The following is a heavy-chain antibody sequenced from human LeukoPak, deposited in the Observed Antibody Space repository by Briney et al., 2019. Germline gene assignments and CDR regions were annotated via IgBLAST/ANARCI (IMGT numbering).Heavy chain of an antibody. D-gene: IGHD4-17*01. J-gene: IGHJ4*02. CDR2: ISGSGGST. CDR3: AKGTYGDYEVFDY. Sequence: PGGSLRLSCAASGFTFSSYGMSWVRQAPGKGLEWVSAISGSGGSTYYADSVKGRFAISRDNSKNTLYLQMNSLRAEDTAVYYCAKGTYGDYEVFDYWGQGTLVTVSS. CDR1: GFTFSSYG. V-gene: IGHV3-23*01.